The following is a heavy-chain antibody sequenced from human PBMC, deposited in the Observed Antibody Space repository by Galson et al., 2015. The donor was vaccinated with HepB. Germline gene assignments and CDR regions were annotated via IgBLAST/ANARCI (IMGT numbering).Heavy chain of an antibody. CDR2: ISWNSGSI. CDR1: GFTFDDYA. Sequence: SLRLSCAASGFTFDDYAMHWVRQAPGKGLEWVSGISWNSGSIGYADSVKGRFTISRDNAKNSLYLQMNSLRAEDTALYYCAKGPYYYDSSGHMDVWGKGTTVTVSS. D-gene: IGHD3-22*01. CDR3: AKGPYYYDSSGHMDV. J-gene: IGHJ6*03. V-gene: IGHV3-9*01.